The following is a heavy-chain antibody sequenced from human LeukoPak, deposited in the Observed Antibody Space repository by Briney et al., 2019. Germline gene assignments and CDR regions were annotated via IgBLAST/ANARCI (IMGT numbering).Heavy chain of an antibody. CDR2: IFHSGSV. V-gene: IGHV4-38-2*02. Sequence: SETLSLTCTVSGYSINSGYFWGWVRQPPGKGPEWIGSIFHSGSVYYNPSLRSRVTISVDTSKNQVSLKLSSVTAADTAVYYCARTTEAHSWQTRYYSYYMDVWGKGTTVTVSS. J-gene: IGHJ6*03. CDR1: GYSINSGYF. CDR3: ARTTEAHSWQTRYYSYYMDV. D-gene: IGHD6-13*01.